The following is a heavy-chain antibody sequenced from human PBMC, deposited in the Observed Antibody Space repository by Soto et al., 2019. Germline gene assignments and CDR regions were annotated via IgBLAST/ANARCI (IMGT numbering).Heavy chain of an antibody. D-gene: IGHD6-6*01. CDR2: ISSSSSTI. Sequence: GGSLRLSCAASGFTFSSYSMNWVRQAPGKGLEWVSYISSSSSTIYYADSVKGRFTISRDNAKNSLYLQMNSLRAEDTAVYYCARWPIAARPRRSYYYYYYMDVWGKGTTVTVSS. CDR3: ARWPIAARPRRSYYYYYYMDV. CDR1: GFTFSSYS. V-gene: IGHV3-48*01. J-gene: IGHJ6*03.